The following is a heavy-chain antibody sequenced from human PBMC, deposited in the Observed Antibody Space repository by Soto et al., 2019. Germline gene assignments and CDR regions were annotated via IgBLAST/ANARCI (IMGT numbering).Heavy chain of an antibody. CDR1: GGSVSSGSYY. V-gene: IGHV4-61*01. CDR2: MYYSGST. CDR3: ARVGTGTTRKYFDY. J-gene: IGHJ4*02. D-gene: IGHD1-7*01. Sequence: PSETLSLTCTVSGGSVSSGSYYWSWIRQPPGKGLEWIGYMYYSGSTSYNPSLKSRVNISVDTSKNQFSLKLSSVTAVATAVYYCARVGTGTTRKYFDYWGRGTQVTVSS.